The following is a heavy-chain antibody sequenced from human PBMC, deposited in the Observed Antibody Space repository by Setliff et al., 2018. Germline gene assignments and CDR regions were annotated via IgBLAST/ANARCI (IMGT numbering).Heavy chain of an antibody. CDR2: IHSSGRS. CDR3: TREHTPWVGASHHDC. CDR1: GVSISGYY. J-gene: IGHJ4*02. Sequence: PSETLSLTCTVSGVSISGYYWSWIRQPPGKGLEWIGYIHSSGRSNYNPSVKGRFTISRDNVKKMLYLQMDSLRTEDTAVYYCTREHTPWVGASHHDCWGQGTQVTVSS. D-gene: IGHD1-26*01. V-gene: IGHV4-4*08.